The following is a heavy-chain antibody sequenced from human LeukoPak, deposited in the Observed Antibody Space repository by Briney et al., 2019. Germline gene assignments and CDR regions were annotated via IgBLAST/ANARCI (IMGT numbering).Heavy chain of an antibody. CDR2: IYTSGST. J-gene: IGHJ6*03. CDR1: GGSISSGSYY. Sequence: SQTLSLTCTVSGGSISSGSYYWSWIRQPAGKGLEWIGRIYTSGSTNYNPSLKSRVTISVDTSKNQFSLKLSSVTAADTAVYYCARQCGYDFWSGYYNYYYYMDVWGKGTTVTVSS. D-gene: IGHD3-3*01. V-gene: IGHV4-61*02. CDR3: ARQCGYDFWSGYYNYYYYMDV.